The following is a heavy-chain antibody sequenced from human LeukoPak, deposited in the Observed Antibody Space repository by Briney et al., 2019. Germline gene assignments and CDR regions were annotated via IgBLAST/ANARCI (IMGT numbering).Heavy chain of an antibody. V-gene: IGHV1-18*01. CDR2: ISAYNGNT. Sequence: ASVKVSCKASGYTFTSYGISWVRQAPGQGLEWMGWISAYNGNTNYAQKLQGRVTMTTDTSTSTAYMELRSLRSDDTAAYYCARDLRIAVAGPFDYWGQGTLVTASS. CDR3: ARDLRIAVAGPFDY. J-gene: IGHJ4*02. D-gene: IGHD6-19*01. CDR1: GYTFTSYG.